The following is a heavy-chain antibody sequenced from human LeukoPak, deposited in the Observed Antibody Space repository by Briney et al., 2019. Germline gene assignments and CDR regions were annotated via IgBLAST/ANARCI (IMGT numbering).Heavy chain of an antibody. CDR1: GYTFTGYY. V-gene: IGHV1-2*02. D-gene: IGHD3-22*01. CDR2: INPNSGGT. J-gene: IGHJ3*02. Sequence: ASVKVSCKASGYTFTGYYMHWVRQAPGQGLEWMGWINPNSGGTNYAQKFQGRVTMTRDTSISTAYMELSRLRSDDTAVYYCARDSAPIEYYDSSGYYSDAFDICGQGTMVTVSS. CDR3: ARDSAPIEYYDSSGYYSDAFDI.